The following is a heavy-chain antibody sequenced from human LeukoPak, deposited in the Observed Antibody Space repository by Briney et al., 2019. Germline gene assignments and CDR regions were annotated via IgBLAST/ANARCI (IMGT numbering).Heavy chain of an antibody. Sequence: ASVKVSCKTSGYTFTNNAINWVRQAPGQGLEWMGWINPNSGGTNYAQKFQGRVTMTRDTSISTAYMELSRLRSDDAAMYYCARYTSGYYGYFDYWGQGTLVTVSS. CDR2: INPNSGGT. J-gene: IGHJ4*02. CDR3: ARYTSGYYGYFDY. D-gene: IGHD3-22*01. V-gene: IGHV1-2*02. CDR1: GYTFTNNA.